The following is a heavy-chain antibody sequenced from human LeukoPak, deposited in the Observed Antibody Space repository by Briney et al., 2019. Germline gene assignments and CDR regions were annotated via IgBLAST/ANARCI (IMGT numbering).Heavy chain of an antibody. CDR1: GGSFSDYY. CDR2: INHSGSP. CDR3: GSRRTAMFGVIKGPIDY. V-gene: IGHV4-34*01. Sequence: SEPLSLTCAVYGGSFSDYYWTWIRQPPGKGLEWIGEINHSGSPNNNPSLKSRVSISFDTSKNQFSLKLTSVTAADTAVYYCGSRRTAMFGVIKGPIDYWGQGTLVTVSS. D-gene: IGHD3-3*01. J-gene: IGHJ4*02.